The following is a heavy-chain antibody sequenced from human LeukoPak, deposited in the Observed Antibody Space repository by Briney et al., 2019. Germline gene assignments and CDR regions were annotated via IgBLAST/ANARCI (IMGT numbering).Heavy chain of an antibody. CDR2: ISAYNGNT. D-gene: IGHD4-17*01. V-gene: IGHV1-18*01. CDR1: GYTFTSYG. J-gene: IGHJ3*02. Sequence: GASVKVSCKASGYTFTSYGISWVRQAPGQGLEWMGWISAYNGNTNYAQKLQGRVTMTTDTSTSTAYMELRSLRSDDTAVYYCARDRWSITATTLGEAFDIWGQGTMVTVSS. CDR3: ARDRWSITATTLGEAFDI.